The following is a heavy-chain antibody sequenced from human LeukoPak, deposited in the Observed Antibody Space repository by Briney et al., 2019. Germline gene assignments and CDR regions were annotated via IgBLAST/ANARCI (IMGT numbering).Heavy chain of an antibody. CDR1: GGSISSYY. J-gene: IGHJ4*02. CDR3: ARGFTIFGFDASYYFDY. CDR2: IYYGGST. V-gene: IGHV4-59*12. D-gene: IGHD3-3*01. Sequence: SETLSLTCTVSGGSISSYYWSWIRQPPGKGLEWIGYIYYGGSTNYNPSLKSRLSISLDTSKNQFSLKLSSVTAADTAVYYCARGFTIFGFDASYYFDYWGQGTLVTVSS.